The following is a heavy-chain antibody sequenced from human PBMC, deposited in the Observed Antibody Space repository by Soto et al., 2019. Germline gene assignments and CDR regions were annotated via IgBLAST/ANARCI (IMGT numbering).Heavy chain of an antibody. Sequence: EVQLLESGGGLVQPGGSLRLSCAASGFTFSSYAMSWVRQAPGKGLEWVSAISGSGGSTYYADSVKGRFTISRDNSKNTLYPQMNSLRAEDTAVYYCAKDRVRGRVEEIYWGQGTLVTVSS. CDR2: ISGSGGST. V-gene: IGHV3-23*01. CDR1: GFTFSSYA. CDR3: AKDRVRGRVEEIY. D-gene: IGHD3-10*01. J-gene: IGHJ4*02.